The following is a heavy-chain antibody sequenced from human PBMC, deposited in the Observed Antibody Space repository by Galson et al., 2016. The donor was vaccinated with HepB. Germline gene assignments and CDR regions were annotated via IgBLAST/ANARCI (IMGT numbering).Heavy chain of an antibody. D-gene: IGHD6-13*01. J-gene: IGHJ4*02. V-gene: IGHV3-11*01. Sequence: SLRLSCAASGFTFSDYYMSWIRQAPGKGLEWVSYISSSGYTVHYADSVKGRFTTSRDNTKNSLYLQMNSLRAGDTAIYYCARDMGAAGYSTTTSDYWGQGTLVTVSS. CDR2: ISSSGYTV. CDR1: GFTFSDYY. CDR3: ARDMGAAGYSTTTSDY.